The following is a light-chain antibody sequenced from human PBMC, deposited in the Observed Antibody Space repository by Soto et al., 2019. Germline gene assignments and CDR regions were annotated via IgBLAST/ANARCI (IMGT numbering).Light chain of an antibody. Sequence: DIQMTQSPSTLSASVGDRVTITCRASQSISSWLAWYQQKPGKAPNLLIYKASSLDSGVPSRFSGSGSGTEFTLTISSLQPEDFATYYCQQSYSTPRTFGQGTKVDIK. CDR2: KAS. CDR3: QQSYSTPRT. CDR1: QSISSW. J-gene: IGKJ1*01. V-gene: IGKV1-5*03.